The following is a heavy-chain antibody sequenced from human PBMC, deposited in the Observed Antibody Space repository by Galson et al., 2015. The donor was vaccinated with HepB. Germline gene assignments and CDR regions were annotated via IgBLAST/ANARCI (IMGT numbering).Heavy chain of an antibody. CDR1: GFSLSDATMG. J-gene: IGHJ4*02. CDR2: LFSNDDK. Sequence: PALVKPTQTLTLTCTVSGFSLSDATMGVSWIRQPPGKALEWLAHLFSNDDKSYSRSLKTRLTISKDTSKSQVVLTMTNMDPVDSGTYYCARTRDYDGHSPGSDYWGQGTLVTVSS. V-gene: IGHV2-26*01. CDR3: ARTRDYDGHSPGSDY. D-gene: IGHD4-23*01.